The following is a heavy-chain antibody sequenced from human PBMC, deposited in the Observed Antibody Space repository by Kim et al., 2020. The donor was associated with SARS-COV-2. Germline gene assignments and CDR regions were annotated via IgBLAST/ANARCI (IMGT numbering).Heavy chain of an antibody. CDR2: SK. J-gene: IGHJ6*02. V-gene: IGHV3-53*04. Sequence: SKFNADSVKGRFTISRHNSKNTLYLQMNRLRAEDTAVYYCARDAASYGMDVWGQGTTVTVSS. CDR3: ARDAASYGMDV.